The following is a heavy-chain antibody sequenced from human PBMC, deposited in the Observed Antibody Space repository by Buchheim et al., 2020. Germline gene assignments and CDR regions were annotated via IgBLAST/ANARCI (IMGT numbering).Heavy chain of an antibody. CDR1: GYTFTYYH. CDR2: INPRGGDT. CDR3: ARVVVSAMSSWFDP. V-gene: IGHV1-46*01. J-gene: IGHJ5*02. D-gene: IGHD2-21*02. Sequence: QAQLVQSGAEVKKPGASVKVSCKASGYTFTYYHMHWVRQAPGQGLEWMAIINPRGGDTIYAQKFQGRVTLTRDTPPSTVYLELSGLRSEDTAVYYCARVVVSAMSSWFDPWGQGTL.